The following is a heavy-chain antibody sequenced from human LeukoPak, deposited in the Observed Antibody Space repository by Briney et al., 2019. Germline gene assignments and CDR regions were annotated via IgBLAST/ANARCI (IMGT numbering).Heavy chain of an antibody. V-gene: IGHV1-2*02. CDR1: GYTFTGYY. CDR3: ARVDYGSGSYYND. D-gene: IGHD3-10*01. CDR2: INPNSGGT. Sequence: ASVKVSCKASGYTFTGYYMHWVRQAPGQGLEWMGWINPNSGGTNYAQKFQGRVTMTRDTSISTAYMELSRLRSDDTAVYYCARVDYGSGSYYNDWGQGTLVTVSS. J-gene: IGHJ4*02.